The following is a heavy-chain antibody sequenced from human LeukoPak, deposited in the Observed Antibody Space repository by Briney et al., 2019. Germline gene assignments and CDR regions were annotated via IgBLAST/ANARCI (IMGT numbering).Heavy chain of an antibody. D-gene: IGHD6-19*01. V-gene: IGHV3-48*03. CDR3: ARTLGSSGWYLFFGPLDY. CDR2: IGSRGATI. Sequence: PGGSLRLSCAASGFTFSNYEMNWVRQAPGKGLDWVSYIGSRGATIYYADSVKGRFTISRDNAKNSLYLQMNSLRAEDTAVYYCARTLGSSGWYLFFGPLDYWGQGTLVTVSS. J-gene: IGHJ4*02. CDR1: GFTFSNYE.